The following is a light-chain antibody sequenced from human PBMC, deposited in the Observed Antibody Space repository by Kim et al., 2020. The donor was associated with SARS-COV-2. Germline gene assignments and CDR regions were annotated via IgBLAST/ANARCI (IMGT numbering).Light chain of an antibody. CDR2: AAS. V-gene: IGKV1-39*01. J-gene: IGKJ4*01. Sequence: ASLGDRVTITCRASQSISSYLNWYQQKPGKAPKLLIYAASSLQSGLPSRFNCSRSGTDFTLTISSLQPEDFATYYCQQSYSTPLTFGGGTKVDIK. CDR3: QQSYSTPLT. CDR1: QSISSY.